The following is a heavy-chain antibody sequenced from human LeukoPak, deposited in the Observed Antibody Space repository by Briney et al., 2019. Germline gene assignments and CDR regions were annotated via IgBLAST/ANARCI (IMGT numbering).Heavy chain of an antibody. CDR3: ARARRYSSSWSAGYFDY. Sequence: SETLSLTCTVSGGSISSGGYYWSWIRQHPGKGLEWIGYIYYSGSTYYNPSLKSRVTISVDTSKNQFSLKLSSVTAADTAVYYCARARRYSSSWSAGYFDYWGQGTLVTVSS. V-gene: IGHV4-31*03. D-gene: IGHD6-13*01. CDR2: IYYSGST. CDR1: GGSISSGGYY. J-gene: IGHJ4*02.